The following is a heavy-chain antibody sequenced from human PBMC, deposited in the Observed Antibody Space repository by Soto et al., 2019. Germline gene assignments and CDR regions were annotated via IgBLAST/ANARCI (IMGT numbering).Heavy chain of an antibody. J-gene: IGHJ4*02. Sequence: PGGSLRLSCAASGFTFSSYAMSWVRQAPGKGLEWVSAISGSGGSTYYADSVKGRFTISRDNSKNTLYLQMNSLRAEDTAVYYCAKDRPLSQLRYFDWLRDHPEYYFDYWGQGTLVTVSS. CDR3: AKDRPLSQLRYFDWLRDHPEYYFDY. D-gene: IGHD3-9*01. CDR2: ISGSGGST. CDR1: GFTFSSYA. V-gene: IGHV3-23*01.